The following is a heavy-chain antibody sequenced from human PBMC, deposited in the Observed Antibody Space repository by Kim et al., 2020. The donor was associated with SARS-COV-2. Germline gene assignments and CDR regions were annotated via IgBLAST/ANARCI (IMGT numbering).Heavy chain of an antibody. D-gene: IGHD6-19*01. CDR3: ARLGSSGWYPFYFDF. V-gene: IGHV3-20*03. Sequence: DPVKRPFTISRDHAKNSLYLQMNSLRAEDTALYYCARLGSSGWYPFYFDFWGQGTLVTVSS. J-gene: IGHJ4*02.